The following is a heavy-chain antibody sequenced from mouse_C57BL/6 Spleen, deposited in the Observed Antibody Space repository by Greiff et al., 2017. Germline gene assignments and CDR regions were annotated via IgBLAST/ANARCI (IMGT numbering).Heavy chain of an antibody. J-gene: IGHJ2*01. D-gene: IGHD4-1*01. CDR3: TRAGGRVYFDY. CDR1: GFTFSSYA. Sequence: EVKLMESGEGLVKPGGSLKLSCAASGFTFSSYAMSWVRQTPEKRLEWVAYISSGGDYIYYADTVKGRFTISRDNARNTLYLQMSSLKSEDTAMYYCTRAGGRVYFDYWGQGTTLTVSS. CDR2: ISSGGDYI. V-gene: IGHV5-9-1*02.